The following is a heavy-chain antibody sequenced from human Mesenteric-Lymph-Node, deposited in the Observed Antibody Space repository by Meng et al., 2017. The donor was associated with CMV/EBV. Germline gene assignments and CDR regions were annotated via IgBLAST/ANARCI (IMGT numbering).Heavy chain of an antibody. J-gene: IGHJ6*02. CDR3: ARDPNYYDSSGYNYYYGMDV. Sequence: GGSLRLSCVASGFTFSTYDMSWVRQTPGKGLEWVSAVSRSGAGTYYADSVKGRFTVSRDNSKSTLSLQMDSLRVEDTAVYYCARDPNYYDSSGYNYYYGMDVWGQGTTVTVSS. CDR2: VSRSGAGT. D-gene: IGHD3-22*01. CDR1: GFTFSTYD. V-gene: IGHV3-23*01.